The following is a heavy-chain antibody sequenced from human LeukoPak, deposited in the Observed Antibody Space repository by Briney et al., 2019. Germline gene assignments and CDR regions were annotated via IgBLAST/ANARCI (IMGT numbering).Heavy chain of an antibody. CDR1: GFTFSSYS. Sequence: PGGSLRLSCAASGFTFSSYSMNWVRQAPGKGLEWVSSISSSSSYIYYADSVKGRFTISRDNAKNSLYLQMNSLRAEDTAVYYCARDLTSRGYSYGYFDYWGQGTLVTVSS. CDR2: ISSSSSYI. D-gene: IGHD5-18*01. J-gene: IGHJ4*02. CDR3: ARDLTSRGYSYGYFDY. V-gene: IGHV3-21*01.